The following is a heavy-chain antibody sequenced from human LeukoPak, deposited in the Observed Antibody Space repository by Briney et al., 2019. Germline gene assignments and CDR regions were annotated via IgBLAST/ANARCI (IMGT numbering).Heavy chain of an antibody. Sequence: SETLSLTCAVYGGSFSGYYWSWSRQPPGKGLEWSGEINHSGSTNYNPSLKSRVTISVDTSKNQFSLKLSSVTAADTAVYYCARERRGGLDYWGQGTLVTVSS. CDR3: ARERRGGLDY. V-gene: IGHV4-34*01. J-gene: IGHJ4*02. D-gene: IGHD3-10*01. CDR1: GGSFSGYY. CDR2: INHSGST.